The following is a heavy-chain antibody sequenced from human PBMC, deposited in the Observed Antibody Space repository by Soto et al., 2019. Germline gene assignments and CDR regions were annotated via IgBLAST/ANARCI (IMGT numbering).Heavy chain of an antibody. CDR3: AGLEGLATISYYFDF. CDR2: IYYSGNT. Sequence: QLQLQESGPGLVKPSETLSLTCIVSGGSVSSSNYYWGWVRQSPGKGLEWIGSIYYSGNTYYNPSLESRVTISVYQSDNEVALKVISVTAADTAVYYCAGLEGLATISYYFDFWGQGSLVTVSS. J-gene: IGHJ4*02. CDR1: GGSVSSSNYY. D-gene: IGHD3-9*01. V-gene: IGHV4-39*01.